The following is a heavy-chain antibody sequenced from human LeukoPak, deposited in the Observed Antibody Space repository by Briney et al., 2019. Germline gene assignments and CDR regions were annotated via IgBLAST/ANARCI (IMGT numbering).Heavy chain of an antibody. J-gene: IGHJ5*02. D-gene: IGHD3-10*01. CDR3: ARGYYGSGSYPNWFDP. CDR2: ISSSGSTI. V-gene: IGHV3-48*03. CDR1: GFTFSSYE. Sequence: GGSLRLSCAASGFTFSSYEMNWVRQAPGKGLEWVSYISSSGSTIYYADSVKGRFTISRDNAKNSLYLQMNSLRAEDTAVYYCARGYYGSGSYPNWFDPWGQGTLVTVSS.